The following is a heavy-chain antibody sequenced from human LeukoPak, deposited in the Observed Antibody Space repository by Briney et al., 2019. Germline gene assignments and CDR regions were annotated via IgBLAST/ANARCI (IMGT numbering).Heavy chain of an antibody. J-gene: IGHJ4*02. CDR3: ARDKIAVAGTLFDY. V-gene: IGHV3-23*01. Sequence: GGSLRLSCAASGFTFSIYAMSWVRQAPGEGLEWVSAISGSGGTAYYADSVKGRFTISRDNSKNTLYLKINSLRAEETAEYYCARDKIAVAGTLFDYWGQGTLVTVSS. CDR2: ISGSGGTA. D-gene: IGHD6-19*01. CDR1: GFTFSIYA.